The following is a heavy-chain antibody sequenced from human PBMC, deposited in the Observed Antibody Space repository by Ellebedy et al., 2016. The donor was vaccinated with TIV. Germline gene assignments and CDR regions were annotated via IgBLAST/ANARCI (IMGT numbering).Heavy chain of an antibody. CDR2: INHSGST. V-gene: IGHV4-34*01. CDR1: GGSFSGYY. Sequence: SETLSLXXAVYGGSFSGYYWSWIRQPPGKGLEWIGEINHSGSTNYNPSLKSRVTISVDTSKNQFSLKLSSVTAADTAVYYCARAPGGDWFDPWGQGTLVTVSS. J-gene: IGHJ5*02. D-gene: IGHD3-10*01. CDR3: ARAPGGDWFDP.